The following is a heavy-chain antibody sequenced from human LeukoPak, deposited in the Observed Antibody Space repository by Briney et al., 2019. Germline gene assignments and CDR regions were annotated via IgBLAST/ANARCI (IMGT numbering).Heavy chain of an antibody. CDR1: GFSLSSYW. CDR2: IDIDGRII. J-gene: IGHJ4*02. V-gene: IGHV3-74*03. Sequence: GGSLRLSCAASGFSLSSYWMHWVRQAPGKALVWVARIDIDGRIITHAESVKGRFTISRDNAKHTVYLQMNDMRDEDTATYYCVRGLGDYWGQGTLVTVSS. CDR3: VRGLGDY.